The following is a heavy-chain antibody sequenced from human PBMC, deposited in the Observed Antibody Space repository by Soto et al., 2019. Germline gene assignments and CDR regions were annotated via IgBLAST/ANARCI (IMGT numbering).Heavy chain of an antibody. CDR1: GGSVSSGGYY. CDR2: IYYSGSP. Sequence: SRSITCPVSGGSVSSGGYYWSWIRQHPGKGLEWIGYIYYSGSPYYNPSLKSRVTISVDTSKNQFSLKLSSVTAADTAVYYCSISTFGGVIAFDYWGQGTLVTVCS. J-gene: IGHJ4*02. D-gene: IGHD3-16*01. CDR3: SISTFGGVIAFDY. V-gene: IGHV4-31*03.